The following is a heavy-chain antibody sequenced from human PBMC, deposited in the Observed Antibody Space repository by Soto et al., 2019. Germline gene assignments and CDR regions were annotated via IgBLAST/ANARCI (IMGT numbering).Heavy chain of an antibody. CDR3: ARDRERYCSSTSCYVYRAVS. V-gene: IGHV3-11*01. CDR1: GFTFSDYY. D-gene: IGHD2-2*01. CDR2: ISSSGSTI. J-gene: IGHJ5*02. Sequence: GGSLRLSCAASGFTFSDYYMGWIRQAPGKGLEWVSYISSSGSTIYYADSVKGRFTISRDNAKNSLYLQMNSLRAEDTAVYYCARDRERYCSSTSCYVYRAVSWGQGTLVTISS.